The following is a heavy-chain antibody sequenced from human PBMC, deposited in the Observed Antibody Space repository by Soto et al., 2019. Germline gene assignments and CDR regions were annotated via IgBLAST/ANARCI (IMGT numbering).Heavy chain of an antibody. D-gene: IGHD2-21*01. CDR2: ISGFNGNT. V-gene: IGHV1-18*01. CDR1: GYTFNFYG. Sequence: ASVKVSCKASGYTFNFYGITWVRQAPGQGLEWMGWISGFNGNTNYAADLQGRVTMTTDTSTSTAYMELSGLTSDDTAIYYCARVVDVRPATYSGMDVWGPGTRVTVSS. CDR3: ARVVDVRPATYSGMDV. J-gene: IGHJ6*02.